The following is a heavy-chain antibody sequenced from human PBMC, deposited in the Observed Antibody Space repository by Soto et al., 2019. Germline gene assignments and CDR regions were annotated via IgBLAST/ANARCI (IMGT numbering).Heavy chain of an antibody. CDR3: ARGTSSSWYFIPCDS. CDR1: GYTFTSYG. Sequence: ASVKVSCKASGYTFTSYGISWVRQAPGQGLEWMGWISAYNGNTNYAQKLQGRVTMTTDTSTSTAYMELRSLRSDDTAVYYCARGTSSSWYFIPCDSWGQGTLGTISS. V-gene: IGHV1-18*01. CDR2: ISAYNGNT. J-gene: IGHJ4*02. D-gene: IGHD6-13*01.